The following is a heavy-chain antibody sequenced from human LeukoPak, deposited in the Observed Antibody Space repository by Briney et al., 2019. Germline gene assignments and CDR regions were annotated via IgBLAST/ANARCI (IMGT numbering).Heavy chain of an antibody. J-gene: IGHJ3*02. Sequence: PGGSLRLSCAASGFTFSSYGMHWVRQAPGKGLEWVAVISYDGSNKYYADSVKGRFTISRDNSKNTLYLQMNSLRAEDTAVYYCAKDLSYERGDDAFDIWGQGTMVTVSS. V-gene: IGHV3-30*18. CDR3: AKDLSYERGDDAFDI. D-gene: IGHD3-16*01. CDR2: ISYDGSNK. CDR1: GFTFSSYG.